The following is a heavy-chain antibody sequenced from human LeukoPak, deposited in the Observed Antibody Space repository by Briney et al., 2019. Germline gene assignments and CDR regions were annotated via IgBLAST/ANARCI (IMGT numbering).Heavy chain of an antibody. CDR1: GFTFSSYS. CDR2: ISSSLSVI. CDR3: AKGPLGYSYGLFDY. Sequence: PGGSLRLSCAASGFTFSSYSMNWVRQAPGKGPEWVSYISSSLSVIYYADSVKGRFTISRDNSKNTLYLQMNSLRAEDTAVYYCAKGPLGYSYGLFDYWGQGTLVTVSS. V-gene: IGHV3-48*01. D-gene: IGHD5-18*01. J-gene: IGHJ4*02.